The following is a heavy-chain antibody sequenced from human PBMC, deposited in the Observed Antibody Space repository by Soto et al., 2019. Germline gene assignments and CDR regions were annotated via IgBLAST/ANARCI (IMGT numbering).Heavy chain of an antibody. J-gene: IGHJ4*02. Sequence: NPSETLSLTCTVSGGSISSGGYYWSWIRQHPGKGLEWIGYIYYSGSTYYNPSLKSRVTISVDTSKNQLSLKLSSVTAADTAVYSCARAGDILTGYYFDYWGQGTLVTVSS. CDR1: GGSISSGGYY. D-gene: IGHD3-9*01. CDR2: IYYSGST. V-gene: IGHV4-31*03. CDR3: ARAGDILTGYYFDY.